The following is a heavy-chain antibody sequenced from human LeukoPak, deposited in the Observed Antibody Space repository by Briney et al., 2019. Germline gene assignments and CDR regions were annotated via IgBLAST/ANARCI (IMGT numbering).Heavy chain of an antibody. J-gene: IGHJ4*02. V-gene: IGHV3-23*01. Sequence: GGSLRLSCAASGFTFSSYAMGWVRQPPGKGLEWVSFISNSGVDTFYADSVKGRFTISRDNSKNTLFLQMNSLRADDTAVYYCGKRFYVSGGGWTVDFWGQGTLVTVSS. D-gene: IGHD6-19*01. CDR1: GFTFSSYA. CDR3: GKRFYVSGGGWTVDF. CDR2: ISNSGVDT.